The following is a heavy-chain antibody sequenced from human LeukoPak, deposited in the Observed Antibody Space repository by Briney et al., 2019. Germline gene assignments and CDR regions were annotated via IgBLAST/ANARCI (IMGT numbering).Heavy chain of an antibody. J-gene: IGHJ4*02. V-gene: IGHV1-2*02. Sequence: ASVKVSCKASGYTFTGYYMHWVRQAPGQGLEWMGWINPNSGGTNYAQKFQGRVTMTRDTSISTAYMELSRLRSDDTAVYYCARDLLQDGVQLGYWGQGTLVTVSS. D-gene: IGHD1-1*01. CDR3: ARDLLQDGVQLGY. CDR1: GYTFTGYY. CDR2: INPNSGGT.